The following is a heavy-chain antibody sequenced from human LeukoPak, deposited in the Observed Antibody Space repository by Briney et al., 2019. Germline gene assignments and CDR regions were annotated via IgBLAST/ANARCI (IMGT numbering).Heavy chain of an antibody. V-gene: IGHV4-59*01. Sequence: SETLSLTCTVSGGSISSYYWSWIRQPPGKGLEWIGYIYYSGSTNYNPSLKSRVTISVDTSKNQFSLKLSSVTAADTAVYYCTRGDFWSGYGLDYWGQGTLVTVSS. CDR2: IYYSGST. CDR1: GGSISSYY. D-gene: IGHD3-3*01. CDR3: TRGDFWSGYGLDY. J-gene: IGHJ4*02.